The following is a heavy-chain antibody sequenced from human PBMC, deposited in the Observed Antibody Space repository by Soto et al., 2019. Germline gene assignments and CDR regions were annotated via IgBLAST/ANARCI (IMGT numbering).Heavy chain of an antibody. CDR1: GFTFSSYA. D-gene: IGHD2-21*02. CDR3: AKAAYCGGDCYSYFDY. J-gene: IGHJ4*02. Sequence: GGSLRLSCAASGFTFSSYAMSWVRQAPGKGLEWVSAISGSGGSTYYADSVKGRFTISRDNSKNTLYLQMNSLRAEDTAVYYCAKAAYCGGDCYSYFDYWGQGTLVTVSS. CDR2: ISGSGGST. V-gene: IGHV3-23*01.